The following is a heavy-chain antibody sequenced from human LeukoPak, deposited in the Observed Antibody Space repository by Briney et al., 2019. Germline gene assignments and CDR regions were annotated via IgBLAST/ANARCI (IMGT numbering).Heavy chain of an antibody. V-gene: IGHV4-34*01. CDR3: VRAYYDFWSGYLFQDAFDI. CDR1: GGSFSGYY. Sequence: SETLSLTCAVYGGSFSGYYWSWIRQPPGKGLEWIGEINHSGSTNYNPSLKSRVTISVDKSKNQFSLKLSSVTAADTAVYYCVRAYYDFWSGYLFQDAFDIWGQGTMVTVSS. CDR2: INHSGST. J-gene: IGHJ3*02. D-gene: IGHD3-3*01.